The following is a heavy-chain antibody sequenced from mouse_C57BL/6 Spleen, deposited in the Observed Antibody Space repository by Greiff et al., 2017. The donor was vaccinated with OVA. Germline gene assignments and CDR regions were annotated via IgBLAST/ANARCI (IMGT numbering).Heavy chain of an antibody. CDR2: IHPNSGST. Sequence: QVQLQQPGAELVKPGASVKLSCKASGYTFTSYWMHWVKQRPGQGLEWIGMIHPNSGSTNYNEKFKSKATLTVDKSSSTAYMQLSSLTSEDSAVYDCAREDKSSNHWYFDVWGTGTTVTVSS. CDR3: AREDKSSNHWYFDV. J-gene: IGHJ1*03. V-gene: IGHV1-64*01. D-gene: IGHD2-5*01. CDR1: GYTFTSYW.